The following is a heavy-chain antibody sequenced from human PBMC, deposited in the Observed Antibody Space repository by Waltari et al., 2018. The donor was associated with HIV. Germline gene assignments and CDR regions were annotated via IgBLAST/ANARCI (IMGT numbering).Heavy chain of an antibody. J-gene: IGHJ5*02. CDR2: TYHIGST. CDR1: GGSITTYNW. CDR3: ARAVSGAYRTSWFDP. V-gene: IGHV4-4*02. Sequence: QVVLVESGPGPIKTSETLSLTCAVSGGSITTYNWCSWVRQSPGKGLEWIVETYHIGSTNYKPSLRSRVTISIDKSKNQFSLRLTSVTAADTAIYYCARAVSGAYRTSWFDPWGQGTLVTVSS. D-gene: IGHD2-15*01.